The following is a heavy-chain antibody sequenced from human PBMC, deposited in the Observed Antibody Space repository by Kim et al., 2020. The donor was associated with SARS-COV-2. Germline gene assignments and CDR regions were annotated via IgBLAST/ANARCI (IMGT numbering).Heavy chain of an antibody. J-gene: IGHJ6*04. CDR3: TTEYSTAVAIRVDYYYGMDV. Sequence: GGSLRLSCAASGFTFSNAWMSWVRQAPGKGLEWVGRIKSKTGCGTTDYAAPVKGRITISRDDSKNTLYLQMNSLKTEATAVYYCTTEYSTAVAIRVDYYYGMDVGGEGTTVTVSS. D-gene: IGHD6-19*01. CDR2: IKSKTGCGTT. CDR1: GFTFSNAW. V-gene: IGHV3-15*01.